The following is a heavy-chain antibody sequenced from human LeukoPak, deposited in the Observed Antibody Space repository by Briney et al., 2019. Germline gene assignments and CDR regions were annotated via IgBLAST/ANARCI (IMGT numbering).Heavy chain of an antibody. V-gene: IGHV5-51*01. D-gene: IGHD3-10*01. CDR2: IYPGDSDT. Sequence: GESLKISCKGSGYSFTSYWIGWVRQMPGKGLEWMGIIYPGDSDTRYSPSFQGQVTISADKSISTAYLQWSSLKASDTAMYYCARHLATGYYGSGSYYSSWFDPWGQGTLVTVSS. J-gene: IGHJ5*02. CDR1: GYSFTSYW. CDR3: ARHLATGYYGSGSYYSSWFDP.